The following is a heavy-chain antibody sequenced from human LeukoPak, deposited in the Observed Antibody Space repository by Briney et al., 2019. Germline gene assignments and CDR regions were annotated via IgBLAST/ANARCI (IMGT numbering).Heavy chain of an antibody. J-gene: IGHJ4*02. CDR2: TYYRSKWYN. Sequence: SQTLSLTCAISGYSVSSNTAAWNWIRQSPSRGLEWLGRTYYRSKWYNDYAVSVKSRITINPDTSKNQFSLQLNSVTPEDTAVYYCARSPEWFGESRNYYFDYWGQGTLVTVSS. CDR1: GYSVSSNTAA. V-gene: IGHV6-1*01. D-gene: IGHD3-10*01. CDR3: ARSPEWFGESRNYYFDY.